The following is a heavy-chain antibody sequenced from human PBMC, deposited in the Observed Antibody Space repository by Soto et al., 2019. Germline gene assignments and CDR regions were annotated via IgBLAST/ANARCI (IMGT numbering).Heavy chain of an antibody. CDR2: IYYSGST. D-gene: IGHD3-10*01. Sequence: SETLSLTCTVSDDSISSYFWNWIRQPPGKGLEWIGYIYYSGSTNYNPSLKSRVTISIDTSKNQFSLKLSSVTAADTAVYFCARVRGGYYGSGSYSTPDPWGPGTLVTVS. CDR3: ARVRGGYYGSGSYSTPDP. CDR1: DDSISSYF. V-gene: IGHV4-59*01. J-gene: IGHJ5*02.